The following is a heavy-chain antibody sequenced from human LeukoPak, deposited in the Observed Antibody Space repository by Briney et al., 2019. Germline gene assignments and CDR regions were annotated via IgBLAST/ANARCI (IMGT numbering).Heavy chain of an antibody. J-gene: IGHJ5*02. CDR3: ARAYSSSGYNWFDP. V-gene: IGHV4-34*01. Sequence: SETLSLTCAVYGESFSDYYWSWIRQPPGKGLEWIGEINHSGSTNYNPSLKSRVTISVDTSKNQFFLKLNSVTAADTAVYYRARAYSSSGYNWFDPWGQGTLVTVSS. CDR2: INHSGST. CDR1: GESFSDYY. D-gene: IGHD6-6*01.